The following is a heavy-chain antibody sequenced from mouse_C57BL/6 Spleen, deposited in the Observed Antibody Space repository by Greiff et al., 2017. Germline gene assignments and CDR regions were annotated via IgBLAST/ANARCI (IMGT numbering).Heavy chain of an antibody. CDR2: INPNNGGT. CDR3: ARSCDGNYGGFAY. J-gene: IGHJ3*01. V-gene: IGHV1-18*01. D-gene: IGHD2-1*01. Sequence: VQQQQSGPELVKPGASVKIPCKASGYTFTDYNMDWVKQSHGKSLEWIGDINPNNGGTIYNQKFKGKATLTVDKSSSTAYMELRSLTSEDTAVYYCARSCDGNYGGFAYWGQGTLVTVSA. CDR1: GYTFTDYN.